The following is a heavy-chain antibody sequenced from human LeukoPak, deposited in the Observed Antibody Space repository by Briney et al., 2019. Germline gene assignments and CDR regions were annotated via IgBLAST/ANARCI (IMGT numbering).Heavy chain of an antibody. Sequence: SVKVSCKVSGYTLTKLSMHWVRQAPGKGLEWMGGFDPEDGETIYAQKFQGRVTMTEDTSTDTAYMELSSLGSEDTAVYYCANYVSGWPDYWGQGTLVTVSS. V-gene: IGHV1-24*01. CDR3: ANYVSGWPDY. D-gene: IGHD6-19*01. CDR2: FDPEDGET. CDR1: GYTLTKLS. J-gene: IGHJ4*02.